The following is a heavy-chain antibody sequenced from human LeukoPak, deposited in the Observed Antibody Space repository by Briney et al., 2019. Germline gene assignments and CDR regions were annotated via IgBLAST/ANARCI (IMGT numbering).Heavy chain of an antibody. J-gene: IGHJ5*02. CDR1: GFTFSSYG. V-gene: IGHV3-30*02. D-gene: IGHD3-10*01. Sequence: PGGSLRLSCAACGFTFSSYGMHWVRQAPGKGLEWVAFIRFEGTEKFYADSVKGRFTISRDNSKNTLYLEMNSLRTEDTAVYHCAKDLMRDRWFGESWGQGTLVTVSS. CDR3: AKDLMRDRWFGES. CDR2: IRFEGTEK.